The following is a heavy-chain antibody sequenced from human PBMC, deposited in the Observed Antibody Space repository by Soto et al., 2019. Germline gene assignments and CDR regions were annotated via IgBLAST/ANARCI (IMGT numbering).Heavy chain of an antibody. J-gene: IGHJ5*01. D-gene: IGHD3-10*01. CDR3: ARDRRGSDYVSGDGDWFDS. Sequence: DSVKGRFTISRDNAKNSLYLQMSSLRDEDTAMYYCARDRRGSDYVSGDGDWFDSWGQGTLVTVSS. V-gene: IGHV3-48*02.